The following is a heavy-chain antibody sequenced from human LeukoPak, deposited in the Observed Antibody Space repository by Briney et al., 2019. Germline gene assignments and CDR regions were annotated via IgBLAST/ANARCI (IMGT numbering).Heavy chain of an antibody. V-gene: IGHV3-23*01. Sequence: GGSLRLSCVASGFTFGHNAMAWVRQAPGKRLEWVSALSGSGGDTFYADSVKGRFTISRDNSKNTQYLQLSSLRPDDTAVYYCAKGAPSSSSIFDFWGPGTLVTVSS. CDR2: LSGSGGDT. D-gene: IGHD6-6*01. CDR3: AKGAPSSSSIFDF. CDR1: GFTFGHNA. J-gene: IGHJ4*02.